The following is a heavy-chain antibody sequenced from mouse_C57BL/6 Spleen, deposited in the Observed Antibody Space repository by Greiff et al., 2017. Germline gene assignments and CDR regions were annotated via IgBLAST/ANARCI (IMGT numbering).Heavy chain of an antibody. Sequence: EVQLQQSVAELVRPGASVKLSCTASGFNIKNTYMHWVKQRPEQGLEWIGRIDPANGNTTYAPKFQGKATITADTSFNTAYLQLSSLTSEDTAIYYCARGQLRLPDYYAMDYWGQGTSVTVSS. CDR3: ARGQLRLPDYYAMDY. CDR1: GFNIKNTY. D-gene: IGHD3-2*02. V-gene: IGHV14-3*01. CDR2: IDPANGNT. J-gene: IGHJ4*01.